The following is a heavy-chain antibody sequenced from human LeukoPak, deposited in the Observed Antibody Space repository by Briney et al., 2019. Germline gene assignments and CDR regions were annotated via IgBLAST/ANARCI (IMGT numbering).Heavy chain of an antibody. CDR3: ARDKANVVDTAMDDAFDI. CDR2: ISSSSSYI. Sequence: PGGSLRLSCAASGFTFSSYSMNWVRQAPGKGLEWVSSISSSSSYIYYADSAKGRFTISRDNAKNSLYLQMNSLRAEDTAVYYCARDKANVVDTAMDDAFDIWGQGTMVTVSS. J-gene: IGHJ3*02. V-gene: IGHV3-21*01. D-gene: IGHD5-18*01. CDR1: GFTFSSYS.